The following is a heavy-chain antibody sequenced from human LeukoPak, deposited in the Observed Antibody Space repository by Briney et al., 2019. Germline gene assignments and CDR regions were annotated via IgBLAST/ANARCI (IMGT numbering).Heavy chain of an antibody. J-gene: IGHJ4*02. CDR1: AFTMSRYW. CDR2: INQDGSEK. CDR3: ARVARGYSGYRWDS. Sequence: GGSLRLSCAASAFTMSRYWMSWVRQAPGKGLECVANINQDGSEKNYVDSVKGRFTISRDNAKNSLYLQMNSLGADDTAVYYCARVARGYSGYRWDSWGQGTLVTVSS. D-gene: IGHD5-12*01. V-gene: IGHV3-7*01.